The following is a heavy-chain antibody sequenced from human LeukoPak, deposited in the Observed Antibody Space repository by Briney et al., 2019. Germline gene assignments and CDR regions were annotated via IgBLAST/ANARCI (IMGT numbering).Heavy chain of an antibody. J-gene: IGHJ3*02. V-gene: IGHV4-4*07. D-gene: IGHD3-10*01. Sequence: PSETLSLTCTVSGDSISGFFWSWIRQPAGKGLEWIGHIYTSGSTNYNPSLKSRVTMSVDTSKNQFSLKLSSVTAADTAVYYCPITMIRGVIITDAFDIWGQGTMVTVSS. CDR3: PITMIRGVIITDAFDI. CDR2: IYTSGST. CDR1: GDSISGFF.